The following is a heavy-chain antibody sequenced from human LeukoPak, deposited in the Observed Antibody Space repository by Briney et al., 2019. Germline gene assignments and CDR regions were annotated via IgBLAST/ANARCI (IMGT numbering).Heavy chain of an antibody. CDR3: ATTVTLDF. J-gene: IGHJ4*02. CDR2: ITGTGGGGNKT. V-gene: IGHV3-23*01. Sequence: PGGSLRLSCAASGFTFRTYAMSWVRQAPGKGLEWVSVITGTGGGGNKTYYADSVRDRFSISRDDSKNVLFLQMNDLRVDDTAVYFCATTVTLDFWGQGTRVLVSS. CDR1: GFTFRTYA. D-gene: IGHD1-1*01.